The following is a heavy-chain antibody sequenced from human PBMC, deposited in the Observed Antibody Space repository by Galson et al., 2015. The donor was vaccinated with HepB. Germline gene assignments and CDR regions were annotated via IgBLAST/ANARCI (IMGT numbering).Heavy chain of an antibody. D-gene: IGHD3-9*01. V-gene: IGHV3-74*01. J-gene: IGHJ4*01. CDR2: INTDGSRA. CDR1: DFTFIAYW. Sequence: SLRLSCAASDFTFIAYWMHWVRQAPGKGLVWVSGINTDGSRANYADSVKGRFTISRDNAKNTAYLQMSSLRVEDTAIYYCARPRLRYFDSFDLWGHGILVTVSS. CDR3: ARPRLRYFDSFDL.